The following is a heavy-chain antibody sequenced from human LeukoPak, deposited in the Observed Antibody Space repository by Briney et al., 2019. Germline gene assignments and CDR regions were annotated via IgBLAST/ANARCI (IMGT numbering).Heavy chain of an antibody. CDR2: IRSKANSYAT. CDR3: TRTTIAARQKRYFDY. V-gene: IGHV3-73*01. CDR1: GFTFSGSA. J-gene: IGHJ4*02. D-gene: IGHD6-6*01. Sequence: GGSLRLSCAASGFTFSGSAMHWVRQASGKGLEWVGRIRSKANSYATAYAASVKGRFTISRDDSKNTAYLQMNSLKTEDTAVYYCTRTTIAARQKRYFDYWGQGTLVTVSS.